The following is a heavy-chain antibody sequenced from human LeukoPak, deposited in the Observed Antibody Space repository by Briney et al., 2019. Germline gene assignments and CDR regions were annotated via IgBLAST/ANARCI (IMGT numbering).Heavy chain of an antibody. Sequence: ASVKVSCKASGYTFTGYYMHWVRQAPGQGLGWMGRINPNSGGTNYAQKFQGRVTTTRDTSISTAYMELSRLRSDDTAVYYCARERNYCSSTSRHTYYYYGMDVWGQGTTVTVSS. J-gene: IGHJ6*02. D-gene: IGHD2-2*02. V-gene: IGHV1-2*06. CDR1: GYTFTGYY. CDR3: ARERNYCSSTSRHTYYYYGMDV. CDR2: INPNSGGT.